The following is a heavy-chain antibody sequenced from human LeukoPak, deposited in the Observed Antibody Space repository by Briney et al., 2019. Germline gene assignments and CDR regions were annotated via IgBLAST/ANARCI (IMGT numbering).Heavy chain of an antibody. V-gene: IGHV5-51*01. J-gene: IGHJ4*02. CDR2: IYPGDSDT. CDR3: ATNSRTPFGVVTYYFDY. CDR1: GYSFTSYW. Sequence: GESLKISCKGSGYSFTSYWIGWVRQMPGKGLEWMGIIYPGDSDTRYSPSFQGQVTISADKSISTTYPQWSSLKASDTAMYYCATNSRTPFGVVTYYFDYWGQGTLVTVSS. D-gene: IGHD3-3*01.